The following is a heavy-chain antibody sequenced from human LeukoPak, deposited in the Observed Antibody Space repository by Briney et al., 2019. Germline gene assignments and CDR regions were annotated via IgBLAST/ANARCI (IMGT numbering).Heavy chain of an antibody. CDR2: ISSSSSYI. Sequence: GGSLRLSCAASGFTFSSYSMNWVRQAPGKGLEWVSSISSSSSYIYYADSVKGRFTISRDNAKNSLYLQMNSLGAEDTAVYYCAREDYYGSGSPNTFDYWGQGTLVTVSS. D-gene: IGHD3-10*01. V-gene: IGHV3-21*01. J-gene: IGHJ4*02. CDR1: GFTFSSYS. CDR3: AREDYYGSGSPNTFDY.